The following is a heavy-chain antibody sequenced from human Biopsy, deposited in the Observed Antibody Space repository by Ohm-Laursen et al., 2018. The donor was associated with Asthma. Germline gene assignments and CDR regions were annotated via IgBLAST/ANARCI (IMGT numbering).Heavy chain of an antibody. D-gene: IGHD3-22*01. Sequence: SLRLSCAASGFSFSNFAIHWVRQAPGKGLEWVSVIYSGGTSHTADSVRGRFTISRDYSKNTLYLQTHSLRAEDTAVYYCARGDSSNWSHYYFDYWGQGTLVTVSS. J-gene: IGHJ4*02. CDR3: ARGDSSNWSHYYFDY. V-gene: IGHV3-53*01. CDR2: IYSGGTS. CDR1: GFSFSNFA.